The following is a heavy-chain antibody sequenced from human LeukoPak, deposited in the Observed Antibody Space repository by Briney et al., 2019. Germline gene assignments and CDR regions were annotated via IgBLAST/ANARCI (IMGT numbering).Heavy chain of an antibody. CDR2: TSVIGGRT. CDR1: GFTFSSYT. CDR3: AKDYIAVAGTNWFDP. V-gene: IGHV3-23*01. Sequence: GGSLRLSCAASGFTFSSYTMNWVRQAPGKGLEWVSATSVIGGRTYYADSVKGRFTISRDNSKNTLYLQMNSLRAEDTAVYYCAKDYIAVAGTNWFDPWGQGTLVTVSS. D-gene: IGHD6-19*01. J-gene: IGHJ5*02.